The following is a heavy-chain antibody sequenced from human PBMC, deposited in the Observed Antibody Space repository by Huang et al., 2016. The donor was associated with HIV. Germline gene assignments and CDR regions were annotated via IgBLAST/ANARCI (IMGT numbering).Heavy chain of an antibody. D-gene: IGHD5-12*01. Sequence: EMQLLESGGGLVQPGGSLRLSCAASAFTFRSYAMTWVRQARGKGMEWGSATSGSGGNTDYADSVKGRFTISRDNSKNTLYLQRNSLRAEDTAVYYCAKVASGYDFSARGSDWFDPWGQGTLVSVSP. J-gene: IGHJ5*02. CDR2: TSGSGGNT. CDR1: AFTFRSYA. V-gene: IGHV3-23*01. CDR3: AKVASGYDFSARGSDWFDP.